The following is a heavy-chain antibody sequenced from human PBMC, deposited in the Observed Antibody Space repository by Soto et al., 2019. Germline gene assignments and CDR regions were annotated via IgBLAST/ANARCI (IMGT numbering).Heavy chain of an antibody. CDR3: ARVKAAAGTVNYYYYYYGMDV. CDR1: GYTFTSYC. CDR2: ISAYNGNT. J-gene: IGHJ6*02. Sequence: ASVNGSCNASGYTFTSYCSSWVRQAPGQGLEWMGWISAYNGNTNYAQKLQGRVTMTTDTSTSTAYMELRSLRSDDTAVYYCARVKAAAGTVNYYYYYYGMDVWGQGTTVTVSS. D-gene: IGHD6-13*01. V-gene: IGHV1-18*01.